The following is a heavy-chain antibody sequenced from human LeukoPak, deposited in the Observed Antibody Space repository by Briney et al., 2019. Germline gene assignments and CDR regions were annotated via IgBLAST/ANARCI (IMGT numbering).Heavy chain of an antibody. Sequence: GGSLRLSCAASGFTFSSYDIHWVRQAPGKGLEWVAVISYDGSNEYSADSVKGRFTISRDNSKNTLYLQMNSLRAEDTAVYYCARRDGDYDYFDYWGQGTLVTVSS. CDR1: GFTFSSYD. V-gene: IGHV3-30*19. D-gene: IGHD4-17*01. J-gene: IGHJ4*02. CDR3: ARRDGDYDYFDY. CDR2: ISYDGSNE.